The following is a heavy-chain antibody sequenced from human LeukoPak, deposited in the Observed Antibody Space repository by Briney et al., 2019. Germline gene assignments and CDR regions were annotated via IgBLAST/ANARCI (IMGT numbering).Heavy chain of an antibody. CDR3: ASRPHTVTTGTNNWFDP. CDR1: GESFSGYY. J-gene: IGHJ5*02. Sequence: PSETLSLTCAVYGESFSGYYWSWIRQPPGKGLEWIGEINHSGSTNYNPSLKSRVTISVDTSKNQFSLKLSSVTAADTAVYYCASRPHTVTTGTNNWFDPWGQGTLVTVSS. D-gene: IGHD4-17*01. CDR2: INHSGST. V-gene: IGHV4-34*01.